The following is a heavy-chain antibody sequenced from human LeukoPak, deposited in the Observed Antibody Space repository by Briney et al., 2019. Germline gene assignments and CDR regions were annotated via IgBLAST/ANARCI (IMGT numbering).Heavy chain of an antibody. J-gene: IGHJ4*02. Sequence: GGSLRLSCAASGFTFSSYAMHWVRQAPGKGLEWVAVISYDGSNKYYADSVKGRFTISRDNSKNTLYLQMNSLRAEDTAVYYCARAGWQWLGSDFDYWGQGTLVTVSS. CDR1: GFTFSSYA. CDR2: ISYDGSNK. CDR3: ARAGWQWLGSDFDY. D-gene: IGHD6-19*01. V-gene: IGHV3-30-3*01.